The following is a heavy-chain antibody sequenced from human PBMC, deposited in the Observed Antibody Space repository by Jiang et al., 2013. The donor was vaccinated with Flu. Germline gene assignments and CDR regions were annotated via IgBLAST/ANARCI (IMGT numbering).Heavy chain of an antibody. CDR1: GYTFTSYD. CDR2: MNPNSGKT. Sequence: QLVESGAEVKKPGASVKVSCKASGYTFTSYDINWVRQATGQGLEWMGWMNPNSGKTGYAQKFQGRVTMTRDTSISTAYMELSSLRSEDTAVYYCARVDYDILTGQGGNWFDPWGQGTLVTVSS. V-gene: IGHV1-8*01. D-gene: IGHD3-9*01. J-gene: IGHJ5*02. CDR3: ARVDYDILTGQGGNWFDP.